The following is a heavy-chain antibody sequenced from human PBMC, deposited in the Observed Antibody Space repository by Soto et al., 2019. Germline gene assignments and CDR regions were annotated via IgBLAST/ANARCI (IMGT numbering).Heavy chain of an antibody. CDR2: IAPIGYST. D-gene: IGHD2-8*01. Sequence: EVQLLESGGGLVQPGGSLRLSCAVSGLTFRNHAMSWVRQAPGKGLEWVSTIAPIGYSTHYAGSVEGRFTISRDDSKSTLDLQINSLRADDTAVYYCVSWVSPHFDYWGQGTLVSVSS. CDR3: VSWVSPHFDY. CDR1: GLTFRNHA. V-gene: IGHV3-23*01. J-gene: IGHJ4*02.